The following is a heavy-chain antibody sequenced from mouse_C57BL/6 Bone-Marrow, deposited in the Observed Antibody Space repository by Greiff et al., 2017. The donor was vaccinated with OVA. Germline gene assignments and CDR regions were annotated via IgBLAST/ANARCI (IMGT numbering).Heavy chain of an antibody. CDR2: ISSGGSYT. V-gene: IGHV5-6*02. CDR3: ARHPTVVDPDV. J-gene: IGHJ1*03. D-gene: IGHD1-1*01. Sequence: DVKLVESGGDLVKPGGSLKLSCAASGFTFSSYGMSWVRQTPDKRLEWVATISSGGSYTYYPDSVKGRFTISRDNAKNTLYLQMSSLKSEDTAMYYCARHPTVVDPDVWGTGTTVTVSS. CDR1: GFTFSSYG.